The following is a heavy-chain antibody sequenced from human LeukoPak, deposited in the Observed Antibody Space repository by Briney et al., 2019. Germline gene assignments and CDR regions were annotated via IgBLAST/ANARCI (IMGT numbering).Heavy chain of an antibody. CDR1: GFTVSSNY. D-gene: IGHD6-6*01. V-gene: IGHV3-66*01. CDR2: IYSGGST. CDR3: ARDRRDFLYYFDY. Sequence: GGSLGLSCAASGFTVSSNYMSWVRQAPGKGLEWVSVIYSGGSTYYADSVKGRFTISRDNSKNMLYLQMNSLRAEDTAVYYCARDRRDFLYYFDYWGQGTLVTVSS. J-gene: IGHJ4*02.